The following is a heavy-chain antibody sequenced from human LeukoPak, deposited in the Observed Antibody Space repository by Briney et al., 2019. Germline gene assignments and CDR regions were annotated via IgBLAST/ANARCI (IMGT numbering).Heavy chain of an antibody. J-gene: IGHJ4*02. D-gene: IGHD6-19*01. CDR1: GASISTYY. V-gene: IGHV4-59*01. CDR2: LYTSGST. Sequence: SETLSLTCTGSGASISTYYWSWIRQPPGKELEWIGNLYTSGSTNYNPSLKSRVTISVDTSKTQFSLNLTSVTAADTAVYFCAGTPHWLAFDSWGQGTLVTVSS. CDR3: AGTPHWLAFDS.